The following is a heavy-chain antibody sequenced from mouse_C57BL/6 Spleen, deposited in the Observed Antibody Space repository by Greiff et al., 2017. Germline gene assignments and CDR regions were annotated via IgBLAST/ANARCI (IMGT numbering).Heavy chain of an antibody. D-gene: IGHD2-4*01. J-gene: IGHJ1*03. CDR3: TRGGLRLYFDV. CDR2: IDPENGDT. V-gene: IGHV14-4*01. CDR1: GFNIKDDY. Sequence: EVMLVESGAELVRPGASVKLSCTASGFNIKDDYMHWVKQRPEQGLEWIGWIDPENGDTEYASKFQGKATITADTSSNTAYLQLSSLTSEDTAVYYCTRGGLRLYFDVWGTGTTVTVSS.